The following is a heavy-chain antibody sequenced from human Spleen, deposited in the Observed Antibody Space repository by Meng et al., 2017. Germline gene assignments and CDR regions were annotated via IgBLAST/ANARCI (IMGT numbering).Heavy chain of an antibody. CDR2: INPNSGGT. CDR1: GYTFNNYG. V-gene: IGHV1-2*06. D-gene: IGHD2-15*01. CDR3: ARASCSGGSCWFDL. Sequence: QVQLVQSGAEVKKPGASVKVSCKASGYTFNNYGISWVRQAPGQGTEWMGRINPNSGGTDYAQKFQGRVTMTRDTSISTAYMELSRLTSDDTAVYYCARASCSGGSCWFDLWGQGTLVTVSS. J-gene: IGHJ5*02.